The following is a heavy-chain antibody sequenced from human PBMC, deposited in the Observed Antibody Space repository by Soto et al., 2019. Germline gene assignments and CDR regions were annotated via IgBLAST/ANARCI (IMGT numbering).Heavy chain of an antibody. CDR1: GDSVSSNSAA. CDR3: ARDKLAYYDFWSGYSSYNWFDP. J-gene: IGHJ5*02. CDR2: TYYRSKWYN. D-gene: IGHD3-3*01. V-gene: IGHV6-1*01. Sequence: SQTLSLTCAISGDSVSSNSAAWNWIRQSPSRGLEWLGRTYYRSKWYNDYAVSVKSRITINPDTSKNQFSLQLNSVTPEETAVYYCARDKLAYYDFWSGYSSYNWFDPWGQGTLVTVSS.